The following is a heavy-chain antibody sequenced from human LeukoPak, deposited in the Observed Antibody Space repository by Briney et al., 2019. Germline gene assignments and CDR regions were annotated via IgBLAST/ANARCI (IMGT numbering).Heavy chain of an antibody. J-gene: IGHJ6*02. Sequence: GASVKVSCKASGYTFTSYAMNWVRQAPGQGLEWMGRIIPILGIANYAQKFQGRVTITADKSTSTAYMELSSLRSEDTAVYYCAREHHYYDSSGYYYGYYYYGMDVWGQGTTVTVSS. CDR3: AREHHYYDSSGYYYGYYYYGMDV. CDR2: IIPILGIA. CDR1: GYTFTSYA. V-gene: IGHV1-69*04. D-gene: IGHD3-22*01.